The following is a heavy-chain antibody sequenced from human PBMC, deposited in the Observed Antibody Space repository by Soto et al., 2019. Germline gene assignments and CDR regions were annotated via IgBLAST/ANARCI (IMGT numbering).Heavy chain of an antibody. CDR2: ISYDGSNK. J-gene: IGHJ4*02. V-gene: IGHV3-30-3*01. Sequence: VAVISYDGSNKYYADSVKGRFTISRDNSKNTLYLQMNSLRAEDTAVYYCASDATSVAATWGFDYWGQGTLVTVSS. CDR3: ASDATSVAATWGFDY. D-gene: IGHD6-19*01.